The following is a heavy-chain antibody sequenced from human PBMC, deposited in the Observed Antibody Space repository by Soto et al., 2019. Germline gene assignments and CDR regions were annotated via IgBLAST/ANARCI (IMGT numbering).Heavy chain of an antibody. Sequence: AVKVSCKASGGTFSSYAISWVRQAPGQGLEWMGGIIPIFGTANYAQKFQGRVTITAHNSTSTAYMELSSLRSEDTAVSYCARVSYYYDSSGYWRPDAFDIWGQGTTVTVSS. D-gene: IGHD3-22*01. CDR3: ARVSYYYDSSGYWRPDAFDI. CDR2: IIPIFGTA. CDR1: GGTFSSYA. J-gene: IGHJ3*02. V-gene: IGHV1-69*06.